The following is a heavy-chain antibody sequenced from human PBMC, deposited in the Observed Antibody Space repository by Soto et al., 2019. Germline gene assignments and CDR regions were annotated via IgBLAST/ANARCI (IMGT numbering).Heavy chain of an antibody. CDR1: GYIFPDYG. J-gene: IGHJ4*02. V-gene: IGHV1-18*01. Sequence: QVRLVQSGAEVKKPGASVKVSCRASGYIFPDYGISWVRQAPGQGLEWMGWVSPYTGETKYAQTFQGRVTMTTDRSTYTAYMELTSLRSDDSAVYYCTRDAPPYGPTYVDFWGQGTLVTVSS. D-gene: IGHD2-21*01. CDR2: VSPYTGET. CDR3: TRDAPPYGPTYVDF.